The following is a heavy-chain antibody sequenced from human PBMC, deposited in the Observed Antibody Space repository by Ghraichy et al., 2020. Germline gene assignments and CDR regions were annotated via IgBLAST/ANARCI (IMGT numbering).Heavy chain of an antibody. CDR1: GFTFSSYA. J-gene: IGHJ4*02. CDR2: ISYDGSNK. D-gene: IGHD3-10*01. Sequence: GGSLRLSCAASGFTFSSYAMHWVRQAPGKGLEWVAVISYDGSNKYYADSVKGRFTISRDNSKNTLYLQMNSLRAEDTAVYYCARTLDGTYYYGSGDIDYWGQGTLVTVSS. CDR3: ARTLDGTYYYGSGDIDY. V-gene: IGHV3-30*04.